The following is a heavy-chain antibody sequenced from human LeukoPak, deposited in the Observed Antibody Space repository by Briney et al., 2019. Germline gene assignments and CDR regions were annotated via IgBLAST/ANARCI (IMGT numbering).Heavy chain of an antibody. CDR3: ARDPPTITMVRGVTAPHYYYGMDV. CDR1: GYTFTIYG. Sequence: ASVTVSCTASGYTFTIYGIGWVRQAPGQGLEWMGWISAYNGNTNYAQKLQGRVTMTTDTSTSTAYMELRSLRSDDTAVYYCARDPPTITMVRGVTAPHYYYGMDVWGQGTTVTVSS. J-gene: IGHJ6*02. V-gene: IGHV1-18*01. CDR2: ISAYNGNT. D-gene: IGHD3-10*01.